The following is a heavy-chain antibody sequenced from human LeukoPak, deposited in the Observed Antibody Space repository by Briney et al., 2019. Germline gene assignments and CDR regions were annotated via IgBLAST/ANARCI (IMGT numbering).Heavy chain of an antibody. Sequence: SETLSLTCAVYGGSFSGYYWSWIRQPPGKGLEWIGEINHSGSPNYNPSLKRRVTISVDTSKNQFSLKLSFVTAADTAVYYCARGSITMVRGVIIMSWFDPWGQGTLVTVSS. CDR2: INHSGSP. D-gene: IGHD3-10*01. V-gene: IGHV4-34*01. CDR3: ARGSITMVRGVIIMSWFDP. CDR1: GGSFSGYY. J-gene: IGHJ5*02.